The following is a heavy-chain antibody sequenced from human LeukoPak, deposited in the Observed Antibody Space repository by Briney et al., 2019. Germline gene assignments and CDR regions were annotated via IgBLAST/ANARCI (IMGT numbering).Heavy chain of an antibody. V-gene: IGHV1-8*01. D-gene: IGHD5-18*01. CDR3: ARNVRDTGTFDY. CDR1: GYTFTNYD. Sequence: ASVKVSCKTSGYTFTNYDINWVRQAPGQGLEWMGWMNPNSDNTGYAQKFQGRVTMTRNPSISTAYMELSSLRSEDTAVYYCARNVRDTGTFDYWGQGTLVTVSS. J-gene: IGHJ4*02. CDR2: MNPNSDNT.